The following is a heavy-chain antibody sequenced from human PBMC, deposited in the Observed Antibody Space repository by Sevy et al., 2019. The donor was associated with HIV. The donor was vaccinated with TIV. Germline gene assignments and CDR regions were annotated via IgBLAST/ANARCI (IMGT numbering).Heavy chain of an antibody. D-gene: IGHD2-15*01. Sequence: GGSLRLSCAASGFTFSSYWMHWVRQAPGKGPVWVSGVNSDGSSTNYADSVKGRFTMSMDSAKNTLYLQMNSLRAEDTAVYFCVAANTWQDYWGQRTLVTVSS. CDR2: VNSDGSST. CDR1: GFTFSSYW. CDR3: VAANTWQDY. J-gene: IGHJ4*02. V-gene: IGHV3-74*01.